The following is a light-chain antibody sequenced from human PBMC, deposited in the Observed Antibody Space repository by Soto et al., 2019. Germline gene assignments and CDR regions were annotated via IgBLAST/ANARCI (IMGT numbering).Light chain of an antibody. J-gene: IGKJ4*01. V-gene: IGKV2-28*01. CDR3: MQVLQAPLT. Sequence: DIVMTQSPLSLSVTPGEPASISCRSSQSLLHSNGYNYLHWYLQKPGQSPQLLIYLGSNRASGVPDRFSGSASGTDFTLKISRVEAEDVGVYYCMQVLQAPLTFGGGTKVEIK. CDR1: QSLLHSNGYNY. CDR2: LGS.